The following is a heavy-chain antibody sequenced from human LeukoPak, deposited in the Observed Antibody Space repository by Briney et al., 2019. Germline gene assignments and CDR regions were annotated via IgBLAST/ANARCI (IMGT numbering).Heavy chain of an antibody. CDR2: IYTSGST. CDR3: ARPKGKLPGAFDI. Sequence: SQTLSLTCTVSGGSISSGNYYWSWIRQPAGKGLEWIGRIYTSGSTNYNPSLKSRVTISVDTSMNQFALKLSSVTAADTAVYYCARPKGKLPGAFDIWGQGTMVTVSS. J-gene: IGHJ3*02. V-gene: IGHV4-61*02. D-gene: IGHD3-10*01. CDR1: GGSISSGNYY.